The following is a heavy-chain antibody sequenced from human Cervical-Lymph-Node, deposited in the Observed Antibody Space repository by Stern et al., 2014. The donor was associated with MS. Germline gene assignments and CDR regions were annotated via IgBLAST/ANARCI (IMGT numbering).Heavy chain of an antibody. Sequence: EVQLVQSGVEVKKPGESLKISCKGSGYSFTANWIAWVRQMPGKGLERMGIIYPGDSDTRDSPSFQGQVTISADKSISTAYLQWSSLKASDTAMYYCARDYGDYAFDYWGQGTLVTVSS. V-gene: IGHV5-51*01. D-gene: IGHD4-17*01. J-gene: IGHJ4*02. CDR3: ARDYGDYAFDY. CDR1: GYSFTANW. CDR2: IYPGDSDT.